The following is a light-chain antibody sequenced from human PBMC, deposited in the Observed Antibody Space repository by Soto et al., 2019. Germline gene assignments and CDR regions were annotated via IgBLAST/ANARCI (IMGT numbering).Light chain of an antibody. CDR2: KAS. J-gene: IGKJ4*01. Sequence: DIQMTQSPSTLSGSVGDRVTITCRASQTIGSELAWYQQKPGKAPKLLIYKASRLESGVPSTFSGSGSGTEYSLTVNSLQPDDFATYYCLQYESYPLTFGGGTKVDIK. V-gene: IGKV1-5*03. CDR3: LQYESYPLT. CDR1: QTIGSE.